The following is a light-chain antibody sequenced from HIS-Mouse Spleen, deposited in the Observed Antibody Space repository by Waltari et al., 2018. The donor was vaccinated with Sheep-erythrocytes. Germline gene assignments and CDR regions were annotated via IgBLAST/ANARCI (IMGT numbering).Light chain of an antibody. CDR1: QSVSSSY. V-gene: IGKV3-20*01. Sequence: EIVLTQSPGTLSLSPGERATLSCRASQSVSSSYLAWYQQKPRQAPRLLIYGASSKATGIPDRFSGSRSGTDFTLTISRLEPEDFAVYYCQQYGSSPFTFGPGTKVDIK. CDR2: GAS. J-gene: IGKJ3*01. CDR3: QQYGSSPFT.